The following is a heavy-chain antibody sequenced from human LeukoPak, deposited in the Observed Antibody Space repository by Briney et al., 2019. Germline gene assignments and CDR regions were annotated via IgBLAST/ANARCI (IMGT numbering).Heavy chain of an antibody. D-gene: IGHD2-8*01. J-gene: IGHJ4*02. CDR1: GFTFSSYA. V-gene: IGHV3-30*04. Sequence: PGRSLRLSCAASGFTFSSYAMHWVRQAPGKGLEWVAVISYDGSNKYYADSVKGRFTISRDNSKNTLYLQMNSLRAEDTAVYYCARAYRVRFQPLLYFDYWGQGTLVTVSS. CDR3: ARAYRVRFQPLLYFDY. CDR2: ISYDGSNK.